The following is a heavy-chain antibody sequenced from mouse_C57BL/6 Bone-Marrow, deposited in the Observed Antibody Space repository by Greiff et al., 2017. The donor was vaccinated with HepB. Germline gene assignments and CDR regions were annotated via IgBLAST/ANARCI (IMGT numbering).Heavy chain of an antibody. CDR1: GYTFTSYW. D-gene: IGHD2-3*01. CDR3: AGYDGYYASWFAY. J-gene: IGHJ3*01. CDR2: IYPGSGST. V-gene: IGHV1-55*01. Sequence: VQLQQSGAELARPGASVKLSCKASGYTFTSYWITWVKQRPGQGLEWIGDIYPGSGSTNYNEKFKSKATLTVDTSSSTAYMQLSSLTSEDSAVYYCAGYDGYYASWFAYWGQGTLVTVSA.